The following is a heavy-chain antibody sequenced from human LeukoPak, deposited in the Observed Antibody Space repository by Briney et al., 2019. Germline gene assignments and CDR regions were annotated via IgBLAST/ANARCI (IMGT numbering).Heavy chain of an antibody. CDR2: ISSSGSTI. Sequence: GSLRLSCAASGFTFSDYNMNWVRQAPGKGLKWVSYISSSGSTIYYADSVKGRFTISRDNAESSLYLQMNSLRVEDTGVYYCARGPGNPTRNVYWGQGTLVTVSS. CDR3: ARGPGNPTRNVY. V-gene: IGHV3-48*01. CDR1: GFTFSDYN. J-gene: IGHJ4*02.